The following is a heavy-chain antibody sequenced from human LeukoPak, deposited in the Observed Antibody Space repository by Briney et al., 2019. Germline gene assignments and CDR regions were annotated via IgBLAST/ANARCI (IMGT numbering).Heavy chain of an antibody. V-gene: IGHV3-7*02. Sequence: GGSLRLSCAASGFTFSSYWMTWVRQAPGKGLEWVANIKQDGSDKYYVDSVKGRFTISRDNAKNSLYLQVNSLRAEDTAMYYCVRQYSYDSSGYYPWDYWGQGTLVTVSS. CDR1: GFTFSSYW. CDR2: IKQDGSDK. J-gene: IGHJ4*02. D-gene: IGHD3-22*01. CDR3: VRQYSYDSSGYYPWDY.